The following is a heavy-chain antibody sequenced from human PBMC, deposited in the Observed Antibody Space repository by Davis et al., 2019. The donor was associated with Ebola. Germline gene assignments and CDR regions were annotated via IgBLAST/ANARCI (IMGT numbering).Heavy chain of an antibody. Sequence: MPSETLSLTCSVSGGPITSSSHYWGWIRQAPGKGLEWIASIYHGGSTFYNPSVKSRVTISVDTSKNQFSLRLKSVTAADTAVYYCSDWNRWGQGTLVTVSS. D-gene: IGHD1-1*01. CDR3: SDWNR. V-gene: IGHV4-39*01. CDR1: GGPITSSSHY. J-gene: IGHJ4*02. CDR2: IYHGGST.